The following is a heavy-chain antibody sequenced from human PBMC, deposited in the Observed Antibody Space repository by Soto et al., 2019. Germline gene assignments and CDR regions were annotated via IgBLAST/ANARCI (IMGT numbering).Heavy chain of an antibody. CDR3: ARDVGYGLIDY. V-gene: IGHV1-18*01. CDR1: GYTFTSYG. J-gene: IGHJ4*02. CDR2: INAYNGNT. Sequence: ASVKVSCKASGYTFTSYGISWVRQAPGQGLEWMGWINAYNGNTNYAQNLQGRVTMTTDTSTSTAYMELRSLRSDDTAVDYCARDVGYGLIDYWGQGTLVTVSS. D-gene: IGHD5-18*01.